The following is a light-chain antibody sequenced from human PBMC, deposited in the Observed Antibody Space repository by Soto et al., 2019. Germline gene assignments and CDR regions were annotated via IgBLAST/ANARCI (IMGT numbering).Light chain of an antibody. J-gene: IGKJ5*01. CDR1: QSVSSY. CDR3: QQRSNWRIT. V-gene: IGKV3-11*01. Sequence: EIVFTQSPATLSLSPGERATLSCRASQSVSSYLAWYQQKPGQALRLLIYDASNRATGIPARFSGSGSGTDFTLTISSLEPEDFAVYYCQQRSNWRITFGQGTRLEIK. CDR2: DAS.